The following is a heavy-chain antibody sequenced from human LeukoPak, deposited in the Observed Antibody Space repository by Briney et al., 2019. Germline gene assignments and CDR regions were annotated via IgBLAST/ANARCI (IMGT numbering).Heavy chain of an antibody. Sequence: TSETLSLTCTVSGGSLSCYYWSWIRQPPGKGLEWIGYIYYSESPNYNPSLKSRVTISVDTSKNQFSLKLSSVTAADTAVYYCARGPLYSSEIWGQGTMVTVSS. D-gene: IGHD6-25*01. CDR1: GGSLSCYY. CDR3: ARGPLYSSEI. V-gene: IGHV4-59*01. J-gene: IGHJ3*02. CDR2: IYYSESP.